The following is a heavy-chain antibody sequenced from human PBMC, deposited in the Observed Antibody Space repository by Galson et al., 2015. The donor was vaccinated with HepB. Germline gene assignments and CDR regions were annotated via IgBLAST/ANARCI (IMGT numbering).Heavy chain of an antibody. J-gene: IGHJ4*02. D-gene: IGHD5-24*01. Sequence: SLRLSCAASGFTFSGSAMHWVRQASGKGLEWVGRIRSKANSYATAYAASVKGRFTISRDDSKNTAYLQMNSLKTEDTAVYYCTRRRDGYKDFDYWGQGTLVTVSS. V-gene: IGHV3-73*01. CDR3: TRRRDGYKDFDY. CDR2: IRSKANSYAT. CDR1: GFTFSGSA.